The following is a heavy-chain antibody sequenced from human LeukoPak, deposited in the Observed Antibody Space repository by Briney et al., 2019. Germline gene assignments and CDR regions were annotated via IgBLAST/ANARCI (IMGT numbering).Heavy chain of an antibody. D-gene: IGHD6-19*01. CDR3: ARDHGRSSSAWPAGY. Sequence: ASVKVSCKASGYTFTDYYMHWVRQAPGQGLEWMGWINPDSGGTKYAQKFQGRVTMTGDTSIGTAYMELSSLRSDETAVYYCARDHGRSSSAWPAGYWGQGTLVTVSS. V-gene: IGHV1-2*02. CDR1: GYTFTDYY. J-gene: IGHJ4*02. CDR2: INPDSGGT.